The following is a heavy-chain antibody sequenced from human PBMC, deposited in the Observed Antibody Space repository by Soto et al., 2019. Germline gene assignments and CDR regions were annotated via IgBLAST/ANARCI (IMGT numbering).Heavy chain of an antibody. V-gene: IGHV1-2*02. D-gene: IGHD2-2*01. Sequence: ASVKVSCKASGYTFTDYYMHWVRQAPGQGREWMGWINPNSGGTNYAQKFQGRVTMTRDTSISTAYMELSRLRSDDTAVYYCARDFPYYCSSTSGYLGYFDYWGQGTLVTVSS. J-gene: IGHJ4*02. CDR1: GYTFTDYY. CDR2: INPNSGGT. CDR3: ARDFPYYCSSTSGYLGYFDY.